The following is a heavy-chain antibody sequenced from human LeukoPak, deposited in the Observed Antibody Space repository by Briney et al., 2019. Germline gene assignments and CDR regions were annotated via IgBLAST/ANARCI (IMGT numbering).Heavy chain of an antibody. V-gene: IGHV1-2*02. CDR2: INPNSGGT. CDR1: GYTFTGYY. Sequence: ASVKVSCKASGYTFTGYYMHWVRQAPGQGLEWMGWINPNSGGTNYAQKFQGRVTMTRDTSISTAYLELSRLRSDDTAVYYCARAVIAAGRFDYWGQGTLVTVSS. D-gene: IGHD6-6*01. J-gene: IGHJ4*02. CDR3: ARAVIAAGRFDY.